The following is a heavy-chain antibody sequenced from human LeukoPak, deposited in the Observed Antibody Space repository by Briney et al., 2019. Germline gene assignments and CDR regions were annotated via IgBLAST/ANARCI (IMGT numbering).Heavy chain of an antibody. V-gene: IGHV4-38-2*02. CDR3: ARDFSITMVRGALDY. CDR1: GYSISSGYY. CDR2: IYHSGST. Sequence: PSETLSLTCAVSGYSISSGYYWGWIRQSPGKGLEGIGSIYHSGSTYYNPSLKSRVTISVDTSKNQFSLKLSSVTAADTAVYYCARDFSITMVRGALDYWGQGTLVTVSS. J-gene: IGHJ4*02. D-gene: IGHD3-10*01.